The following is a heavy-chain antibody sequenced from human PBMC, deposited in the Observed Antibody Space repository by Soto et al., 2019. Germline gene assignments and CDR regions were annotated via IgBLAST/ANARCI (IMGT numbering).Heavy chain of an antibody. D-gene: IGHD1-26*01. V-gene: IGHV4-4*07. Sequence: SETLSLTCTVSGGSISSYYWSWIRQPAGKGLEWIGRIYTSGSTNYNPSLKRRVTMSVDTSKNQFSLKLSSVTAADSAVYYCAREEVGATFYYSYGMDVWGQGTTVTVSS. CDR1: GGSISSYY. J-gene: IGHJ6*02. CDR3: AREEVGATFYYSYGMDV. CDR2: IYTSGST.